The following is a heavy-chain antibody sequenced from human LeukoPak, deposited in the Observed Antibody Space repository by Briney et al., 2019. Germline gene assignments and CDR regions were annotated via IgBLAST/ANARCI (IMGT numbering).Heavy chain of an antibody. V-gene: IGHV5-51*01. J-gene: IGHJ5*02. CDR2: IYPGDSDT. CDR3: ARHQAYCGGDCYWGSFDP. CDR1: GYSFTSYW. D-gene: IGHD2-21*01. Sequence: GESLKISCKGSGYSFTSYWIGWVRQMPGKGLEWMGIIYPGDSDTRYSPSFQGQVTISADKSISTAYLQWSSLKASDTAMYYCARHQAYCGGDCYWGSFDPWGQGTLVTFSS.